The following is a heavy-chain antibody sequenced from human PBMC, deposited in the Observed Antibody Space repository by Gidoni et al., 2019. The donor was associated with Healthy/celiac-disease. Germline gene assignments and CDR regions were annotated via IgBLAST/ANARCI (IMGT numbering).Heavy chain of an antibody. V-gene: IGHV3-74*01. CDR3: ARDWEWYYGSGSQPGAGGDY. Sequence: EVQLVESGGGLVQPGGSLRLSCAASGFTFSTYWMPWVRQAPGKGLVWVSRINSDGSSTSYADSVKGRFTISRDNAKNTLYLQMNSLRAEDTAVYYCARDWEWYYGSGSQPGAGGDYWGQGTLVTVSS. J-gene: IGHJ4*02. CDR1: GFTFSTYW. CDR2: INSDGSST. D-gene: IGHD3-10*01.